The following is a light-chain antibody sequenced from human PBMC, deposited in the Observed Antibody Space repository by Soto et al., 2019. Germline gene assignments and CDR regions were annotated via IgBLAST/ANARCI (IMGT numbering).Light chain of an antibody. CDR2: GNS. CDR1: SSNIGAGYD. Sequence: QAVVTQPPSVSGAPGQRVTISCTGSSSNIGAGYDVHWYQQLPGTAPKLLIYGNSNRPSGVPDRFSGSKSGTSASLAITGLQAEDEADYYCPSYASRLSGHVVFGGETKLTVL. J-gene: IGLJ2*01. CDR3: PSYASRLSGHVV. V-gene: IGLV1-40*01.